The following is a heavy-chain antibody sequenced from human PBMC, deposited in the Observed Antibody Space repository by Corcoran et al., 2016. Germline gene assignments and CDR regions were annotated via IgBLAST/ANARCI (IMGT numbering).Heavy chain of an antibody. CDR1: GGSISSYY. J-gene: IGHJ5*02. V-gene: IGHV4-59*01. Sequence: QVQLQESGPGLVKPSETLSLTCTVSGGSISSYYWSWIRQPPGKGLEWIGYIYYSGSTNYNPSLKSRVTISVDTSKNQFSLKLSSVTAADPAVYYCARFSFSAAAGTQNRFDPWGQGTLVTVSS. CDR2: IYYSGST. CDR3: ARFSFSAAAGTQNRFDP. D-gene: IGHD6-13*01.